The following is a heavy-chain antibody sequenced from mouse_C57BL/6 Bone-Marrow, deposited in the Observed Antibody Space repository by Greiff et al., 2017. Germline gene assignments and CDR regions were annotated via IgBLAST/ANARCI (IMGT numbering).Heavy chain of an antibody. CDR2: ISSGSSTI. CDR1: GFTFSDYG. V-gene: IGHV5-17*01. Sequence: DVKLVESGGGLVKPGGSLKLSCAASGFTFSDYGMHWVRQAPEKGLEWVAYISSGSSTIYYADTVKGRFTISRDNAKNTLFLQMTSLRSEDTAMYYCARDIPYYYAMDYWGQGTSVTVSS. J-gene: IGHJ4*01. CDR3: ARDIPYYYAMDY.